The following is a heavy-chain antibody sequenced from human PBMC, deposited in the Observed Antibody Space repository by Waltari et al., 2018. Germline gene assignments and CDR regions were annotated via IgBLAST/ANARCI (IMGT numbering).Heavy chain of an antibody. D-gene: IGHD3-16*01. J-gene: IGHJ6*02. CDR3: SKPLQFSNVFEV. Sequence: QVELVESGGDVVQTGRSLRLACATSGFPFREYGMHWLRQVPGKGLEWVAHIWHDGSKKYYAASVKGRFTISRDNSTNTVYLQISNLRPEDTAMYFCSKPLQFSNVFEVWGQGTRVIVSS. CDR1: GFPFREYG. CDR2: IWHDGSKK. V-gene: IGHV3-33*06.